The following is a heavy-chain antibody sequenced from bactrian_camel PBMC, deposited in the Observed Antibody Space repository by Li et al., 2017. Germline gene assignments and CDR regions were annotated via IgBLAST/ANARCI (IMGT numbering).Heavy chain of an antibody. D-gene: IGHD6*01. J-gene: IGHJ4*01. CDR2: IYLGGGST. V-gene: IGHV3-3*01. CDR3: AADEFCPLESGGWSVPTGYNY. CDR1: RYT. Sequence: RYTLGWFRQAPGKERVPVAAIYLGGGSTFSGHSVKGRFAISQDNAKNTIFLQMNSLKPEDAAVYYCAADEFCPLESGGWSVPTGYNYWGQGTQVTVS.